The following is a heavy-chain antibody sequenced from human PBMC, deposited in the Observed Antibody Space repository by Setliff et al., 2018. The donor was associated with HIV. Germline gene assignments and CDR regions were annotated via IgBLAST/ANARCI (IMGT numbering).Heavy chain of an antibody. Sequence: SETLSLTCSVSGGSFSGYYWSWIRQPPGKGLEWIGYIYIYNSGITNYNPSLTSRVTISADTSRNQFSLKLTSVTAADTAIYYCARGVNFDYWGQGTQVTVSS. CDR2: IYIYNSGIT. D-gene: IGHD3-3*01. CDR3: ARGVNFDY. CDR1: GGSFSGYY. V-gene: IGHV4-59*01. J-gene: IGHJ4*02.